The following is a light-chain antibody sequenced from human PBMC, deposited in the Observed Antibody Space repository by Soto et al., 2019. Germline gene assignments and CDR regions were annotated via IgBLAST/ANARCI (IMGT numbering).Light chain of an antibody. J-gene: IGKJ1*01. CDR3: QQYGSSSWT. CDR2: GAS. CDR1: QSVSSIY. V-gene: IGKV3-20*01. Sequence: EIVLTQSPGTLSLSPGERATLSCRASQSVSSIYLAWYQHKPGQAPRLLIYGASSRATGIPDRFSASGSGTDFTLTISRLEPEDFAVYYCQQYGSSSWTFGRGTTVEIK.